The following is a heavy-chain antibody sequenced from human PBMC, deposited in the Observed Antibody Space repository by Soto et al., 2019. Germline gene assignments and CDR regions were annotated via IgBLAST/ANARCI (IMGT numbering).Heavy chain of an antibody. CDR2: IYYSGST. CDR3: TRLLHDY. Sequence: QLQLQESGPGLVKPSETLFLTCTVSGGSLSSSSYYWGWIRQPPGTGLEWIGSIYYSGSTYYNPSLNSRVTISVDTSKNQFSLKLSAVPAASTAVYYCTRLLHDYWGQGTLVTVSS. CDR1: GGSLSSSSYY. V-gene: IGHV4-39*01. D-gene: IGHD4-4*01. J-gene: IGHJ4*02.